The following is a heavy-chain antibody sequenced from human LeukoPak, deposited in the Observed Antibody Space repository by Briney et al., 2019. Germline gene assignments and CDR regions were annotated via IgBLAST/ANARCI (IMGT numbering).Heavy chain of an antibody. V-gene: IGHV3-21*01. CDR2: ISSSSSYI. CDR1: GFTFSSYG. CDR3: ARGRFHYYDSSGSPAMDV. D-gene: IGHD3-22*01. J-gene: IGHJ6*04. Sequence: PGGSLRLSCAASGFTFSSYGMNWVRQAPGKGLEWVSFISSSSSYIYYADSVKGRFTISRDNAKNSLYLQMNSLRAEDTAVYYCARGRFHYYDSSGSPAMDVWGKGTTVTVSS.